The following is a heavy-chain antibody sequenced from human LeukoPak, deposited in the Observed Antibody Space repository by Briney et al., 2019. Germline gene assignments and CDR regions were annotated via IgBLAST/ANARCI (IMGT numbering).Heavy chain of an antibody. CDR3: ARRHAPLAVVPDAFDI. CDR1: RDSFTNHW. D-gene: IGHD6-19*01. J-gene: IGHJ3*02. V-gene: IGHV5-51*01. Sequence: GESLKISCKGSRDSFTNHWIGWVRQMPGKGLEWMGIIYPADSDTRYSPSFQGQVTMSADTSIDTAYLQWSSLKASDTAMYYCARRHAPLAVVPDAFDIWGQGTVVTVSS. CDR2: IYPADSDT.